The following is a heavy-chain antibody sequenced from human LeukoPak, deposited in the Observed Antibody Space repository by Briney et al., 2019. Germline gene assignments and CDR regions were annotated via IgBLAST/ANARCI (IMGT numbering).Heavy chain of an antibody. CDR3: AAGDGYFDY. Sequence: GESLKISCKASGYKFTSYWVAWVRQMPGKGLEWMGVIYPSDSDTRYSPSFQGQVTISADKSITTAFLQWSSLKASDTAIYYCAAGDGYFDYWGQGTLVTVSS. CDR1: GYKFTSYW. J-gene: IGHJ4*02. V-gene: IGHV5-51*01. CDR2: IYPSDSDT.